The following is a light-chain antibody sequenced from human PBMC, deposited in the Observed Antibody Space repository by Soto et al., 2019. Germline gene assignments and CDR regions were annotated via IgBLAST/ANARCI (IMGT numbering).Light chain of an antibody. Sequence: QSALTQPASVSGSSGQSITISCSGTSSDIGAYDYVSWYQQHPGRAPKLIIYEVSNRPSGISNRFSGSKSGNTASLTISGLQAEDEADYYCSSHTSSSTLVFGGGTKLTVL. CDR3: SSHTSSSTLV. J-gene: IGLJ2*01. CDR1: SSDIGAYDY. V-gene: IGLV2-14*01. CDR2: EVS.